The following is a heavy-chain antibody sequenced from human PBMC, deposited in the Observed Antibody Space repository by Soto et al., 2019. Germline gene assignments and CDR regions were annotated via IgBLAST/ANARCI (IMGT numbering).Heavy chain of an antibody. CDR2: IIPIFGTA. V-gene: IGHV1-69*01. D-gene: IGHD3-22*01. CDR1: GGIFSSYA. CDR3: ARGGSGYVWFNEF. J-gene: IGHJ4*02. Sequence: QEQLVQSGAEVKKPGSSVKVSCKASGGIFSSYAISWVRQAPGQGLEWLGGIIPIFGTANYAQKFQGRDTITADESTNTAYMGLSSLKSEDTAIYYCARGGSGYVWFNEFWGQGTLVTVSS.